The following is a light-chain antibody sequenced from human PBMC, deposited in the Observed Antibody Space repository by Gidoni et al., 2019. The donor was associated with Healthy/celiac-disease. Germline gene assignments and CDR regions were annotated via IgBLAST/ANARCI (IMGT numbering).Light chain of an antibody. CDR3: QAWDSSTYVV. Sequence: SYELPPPLSVSVSPGQTPSITCSGDKLGDKYACWYQQKPGQSPVLVIYQDSKRPSGITERFSGSNSGNTATLTISVTQAMDEADYYWQAWDSSTYVVFGGGTKLTVL. V-gene: IGLV3-1*01. CDR2: QDS. J-gene: IGLJ2*01. CDR1: KLGDKY.